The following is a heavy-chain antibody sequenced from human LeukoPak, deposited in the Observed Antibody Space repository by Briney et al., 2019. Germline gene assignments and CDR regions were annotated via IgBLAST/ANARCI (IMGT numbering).Heavy chain of an antibody. J-gene: IGHJ2*01. CDR3: ARREDFWYFDL. CDR2: IYYTGST. V-gene: IGHV4-39*07. Sequence: NPSETLSLTCTVSGGSISSSSYYWGWIRQPPGKGLEWIGSIYYTGSTNYNPSLKSRVTFSVDTSKNHFSLKLISVTAADTAVYYCARREDFWYFDLWGRGTLVTVSS. CDR1: GGSISSSSYY.